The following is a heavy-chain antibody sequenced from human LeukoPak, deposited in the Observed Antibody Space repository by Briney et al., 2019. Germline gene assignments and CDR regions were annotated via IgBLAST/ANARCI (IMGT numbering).Heavy chain of an antibody. J-gene: IGHJ4*02. CDR2: IYYSGST. Sequence: SGTLSLTCAVSGGSISSYYWSWIRQPPGKGLEWIGYIYYSGSTNYNPSLKSRVTISVDTSKNQFSLKLSSVTAADTAVYYCARGARWDPFDYWGQGTLVTVSS. V-gene: IGHV4-59*01. CDR1: GGSISSYY. D-gene: IGHD1-26*01. CDR3: ARGARWDPFDY.